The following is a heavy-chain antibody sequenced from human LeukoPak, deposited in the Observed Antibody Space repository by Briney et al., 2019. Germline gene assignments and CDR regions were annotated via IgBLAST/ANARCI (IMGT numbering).Heavy chain of an antibody. CDR3: ARGQGYCSGGSCYAYYYYMDV. D-gene: IGHD2-15*01. Sequence: SETLSLTCTVSGGSISSHYWSWIRQPPGKGLEWIGYIYYSGSTNYHPSLKSRVTISVDTSKNQFALKLSSVTAADTAVYYCARGQGYCSGGSCYAYYYYMDVWGKGTTVTVSS. CDR2: IYYSGST. V-gene: IGHV4-59*11. CDR1: GGSISSHY. J-gene: IGHJ6*03.